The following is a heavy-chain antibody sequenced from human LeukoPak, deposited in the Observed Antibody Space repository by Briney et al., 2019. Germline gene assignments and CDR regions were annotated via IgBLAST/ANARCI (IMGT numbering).Heavy chain of an antibody. CDR1: GYSFTSYW. CDR3: ARSSSVIVELQAFDI. D-gene: IGHD3-22*01. Sequence: GESLKISCKGSGYSFTSYWIGWVRQMPGKGLEWMGIIYPGDSDTRYSPSFQGQVTISADKSISTAYLQWSSLKASDTAMYYCARSSSVIVELQAFDIWGQGTMVTVSS. CDR2: IYPGDSDT. V-gene: IGHV5-51*01. J-gene: IGHJ3*02.